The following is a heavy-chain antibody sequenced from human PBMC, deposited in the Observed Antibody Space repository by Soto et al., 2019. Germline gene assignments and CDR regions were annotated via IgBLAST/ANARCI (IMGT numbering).Heavy chain of an antibody. J-gene: IGHJ5*02. D-gene: IGHD4-17*01. CDR3: AIDPLDPVTTSWFDH. V-gene: IGHV1-18*01. CDR1: GYTFTSYG. CDR2: ISAYNGNT. Sequence: QVQLVQSGAEVKKPGASVKVSCKASGYTFTSYGISWVLQAPGQGLEWMGWISAYNGNTNYAQKLQGRVTMTTDTSTSTAYMELRSRRSDDTAVYYCAIDPLDPVTTSWFDHWGQGTLVTVSS.